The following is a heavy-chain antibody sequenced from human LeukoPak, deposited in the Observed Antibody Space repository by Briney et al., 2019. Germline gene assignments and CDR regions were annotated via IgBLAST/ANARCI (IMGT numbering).Heavy chain of an antibody. V-gene: IGHV1-69*13. CDR1: GGTFSSYA. CDR2: IIPIFGTA. CDR3: ERQGLHYYLGGGYYYYYYMDV. J-gene: IGHJ6*03. D-gene: IGHD3-10*01. Sequence: GASVKVSCQASGGTFSSYAISWVRQAPGQGLEWMGGIIPIFGTANYAQKFQGRVTITADESTSTAYMELSSLRSEDTAVYYCERQGLHYYLGGGYYYYYYMDVWGKGTTVTVSS.